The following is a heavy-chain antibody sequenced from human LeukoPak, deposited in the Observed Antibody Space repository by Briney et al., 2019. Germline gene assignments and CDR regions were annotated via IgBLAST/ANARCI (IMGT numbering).Heavy chain of an antibody. CDR1: GYSFTKYY. Sequence: ASVKVSCKASGYSFTKYYMHWVRQAPGQGLEWMTMINPSGGSTTHAQNVQDRVTVTRDMSTSTVYMELSSLTSEDTAVYYCARTRGYYFDYWGQGTLVTVSS. CDR2: INPSGGST. J-gene: IGHJ4*02. CDR3: ARTRGYYFDY. V-gene: IGHV1-46*01.